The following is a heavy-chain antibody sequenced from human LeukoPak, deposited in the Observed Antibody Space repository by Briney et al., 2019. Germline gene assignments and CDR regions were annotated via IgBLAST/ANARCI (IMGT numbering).Heavy chain of an antibody. CDR1: GFTFSSYG. D-gene: IGHD3-22*01. V-gene: IGHV3-23*01. Sequence: PGGTLRLSCAASGFTFSSYGMSWVRQAPGKGLEWVSAISGSGGSTYYADSVKGRFTISRDNSKNTLYLQMNSLRAEDTAVYYCARGSLDRDYYDSSGYYYGYFDYWGQGTLVTVSS. J-gene: IGHJ4*02. CDR2: ISGSGGST. CDR3: ARGSLDRDYYDSSGYYYGYFDY.